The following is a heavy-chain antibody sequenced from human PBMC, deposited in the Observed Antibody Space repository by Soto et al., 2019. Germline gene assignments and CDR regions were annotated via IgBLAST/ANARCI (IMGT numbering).Heavy chain of an antibody. CDR1: GGSISSTTYY. CDR3: ARHGRRYSSGWYLNWFDP. J-gene: IGHJ5*02. D-gene: IGHD6-19*01. Sequence: PSETLSLTCSVSGGSISSTTYYWGWIRQPPGKTLEWIGSMFYSGSTYYNPSLKSRVTISVDTSKNKLSLKLSSVTAADTAVYYCARHGRRYSSGWYLNWFDPWGQGTLVTVSS. CDR2: MFYSGST. V-gene: IGHV4-39*01.